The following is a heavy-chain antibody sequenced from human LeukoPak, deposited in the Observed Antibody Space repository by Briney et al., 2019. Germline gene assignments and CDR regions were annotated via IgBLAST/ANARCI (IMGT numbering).Heavy chain of an antibody. Sequence: SETLSLTCTVSGGSISGYYWSWIRQPAGKGLEWIVRIHTSGSTNYNPSLKSRVTLSVHTSKHQFSLNLTSVPAADTAVYYCARDEDWFHPWGQGTLVTVSS. J-gene: IGHJ5*02. CDR3: ARDEDWFHP. V-gene: IGHV4-4*07. CDR2: IHTSGST. CDR1: GGSISGYY.